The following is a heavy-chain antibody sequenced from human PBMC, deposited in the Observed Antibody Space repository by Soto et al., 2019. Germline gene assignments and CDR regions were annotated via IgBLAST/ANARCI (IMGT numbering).Heavy chain of an antibody. D-gene: IGHD3-16*01. J-gene: IGHJ5*02. Sequence: EVQLAESGGDFVKPGGSLRLSCAASGFSLSKASMTWVRQAPGKGLEWVSSIDASSTHIYYADSVKGRFTISRDNGKSSLYLQMDSLRAEDTALYYCVRQQYDFLVDPWGQGTLVTVSS. V-gene: IGHV3-21*01. CDR1: GFSLSKAS. CDR2: IDASSTHI. CDR3: VRQQYDFLVDP.